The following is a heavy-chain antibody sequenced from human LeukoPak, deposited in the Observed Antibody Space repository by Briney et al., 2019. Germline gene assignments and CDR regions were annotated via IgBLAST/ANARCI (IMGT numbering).Heavy chain of an antibody. CDR3: ARAFSVVPAASRWFDP. Sequence: ASVKVSCKASGGTFSSYAISWVRQAPGQGLEWMGGIIPIFGTANYAQKFQGRVTITADESTSTAYMELSSLRSEDTAVYYCARAFSVVPAASRWFDPWGQGTLVTVSS. CDR2: IIPIFGTA. CDR1: GGTFSSYA. D-gene: IGHD2-2*01. J-gene: IGHJ5*02. V-gene: IGHV1-69*13.